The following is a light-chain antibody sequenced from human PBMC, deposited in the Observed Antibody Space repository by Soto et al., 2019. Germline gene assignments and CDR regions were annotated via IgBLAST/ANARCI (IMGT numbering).Light chain of an antibody. CDR2: DAS. Sequence: DIQMTQSPSILSASVGDSVTITCRASQSVSRWLAWYQQKPGKAPNLLIYDASSLNSGVPSRFSGSQSGTEFTLTITSLLPDDFATYFCQQYSSYSLPTFGGGTKVDIK. V-gene: IGKV1-5*01. CDR1: QSVSRW. CDR3: QQYSSYSLPT. J-gene: IGKJ4*01.